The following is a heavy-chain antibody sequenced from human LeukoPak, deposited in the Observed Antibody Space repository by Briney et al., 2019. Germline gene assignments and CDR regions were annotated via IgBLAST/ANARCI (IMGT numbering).Heavy chain of an antibody. CDR3: AKVDTGVLRYYYFDY. CDR2: ISGSGGIT. J-gene: IGHJ4*02. V-gene: IGHV3-23*01. D-gene: IGHD5-18*01. Sequence: GGSLRLSCAASGFTFSNYAMSWVRQAPGKGLEWVSVISGSGGITYHADSVKGRFTISRDNSKNTLYLQMNSLRAEDTAVYYCAKVDTGVLRYYYFDYWGQGTLVTVSS. CDR1: GFTFSNYA.